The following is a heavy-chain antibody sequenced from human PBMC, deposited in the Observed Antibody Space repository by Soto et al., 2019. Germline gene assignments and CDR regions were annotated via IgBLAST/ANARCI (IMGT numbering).Heavy chain of an antibody. J-gene: IGHJ3*02. D-gene: IGHD1-26*01. CDR3: ARDSRGRWAFDI. CDR2: INHSVST. V-gene: IGHV4-34*01. CDR1: GGSFSGYY. Sequence: SETLSLTCAVYGGSFSGYYWSWIRQPPGKGLEWIGEINHSVSTNYNPSLKSRVTISVDTSKNQFSLKLSSVTAADTAVYYCARDSRGRWAFDIWGQGTMVTVSS.